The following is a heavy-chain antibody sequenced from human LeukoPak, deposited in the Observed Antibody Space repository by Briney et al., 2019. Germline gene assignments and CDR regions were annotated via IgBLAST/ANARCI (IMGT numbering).Heavy chain of an antibody. D-gene: IGHD3-22*01. CDR1: GYTFSSYD. J-gene: IGHJ4*02. V-gene: IGHV1-8*01. CDR2: MNPHSGDT. Sequence: ASVKVSCKASGYTFSSYDINWVRQATGQGLEWMGWMNPHSGDTGFAQKFKGRVTMTRDTSINTAYMDLGSLSSEDTAVYYCSRGGGYYDRSAKYLIRPPEYWGQGTLVTVSS. CDR3: SRGGGYYDRSAKYLIRPPEY.